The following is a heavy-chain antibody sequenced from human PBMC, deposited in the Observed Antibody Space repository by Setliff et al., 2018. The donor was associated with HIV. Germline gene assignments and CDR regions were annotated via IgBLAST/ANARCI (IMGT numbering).Heavy chain of an antibody. J-gene: IGHJ4*02. V-gene: IGHV3-74*01. Sequence: PGGSLRLSCVASGFTFSSYGMHWVRQAPGKGLVWVSRINSDESSTYYADSVKGRFTISRDDAKNTLYLQMHSLRAEDTAVYYCSAHYYSSTWYQDYWGQGTLVTVSS. CDR3: SAHYYSSTWYQDY. D-gene: IGHD6-13*01. CDR2: INSDESST. CDR1: GFTFSSYG.